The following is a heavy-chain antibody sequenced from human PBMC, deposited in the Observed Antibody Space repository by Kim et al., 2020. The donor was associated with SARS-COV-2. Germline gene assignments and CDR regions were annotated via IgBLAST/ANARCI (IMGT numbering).Heavy chain of an antibody. J-gene: IGHJ4*02. Sequence: SVKVSCKASGGTFSSYAISWVRQAPGQGLEGWVGVIDIVGIANYGQKFQGRVTITADKSTSTAYMELSSLRSEDTAVYYCATGGLLGYCSSTSCYLSDYWGQGTLVTVSS. CDR1: GGTFSSYA. D-gene: IGHD2-2*01. CDR3: ATGGLLGYCSSTSCYLSDY. CDR2: VIDIVGIA. V-gene: IGHV1-69*10.